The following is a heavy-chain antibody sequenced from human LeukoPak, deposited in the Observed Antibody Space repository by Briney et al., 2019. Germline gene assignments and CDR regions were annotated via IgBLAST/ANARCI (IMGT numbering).Heavy chain of an antibody. J-gene: IGHJ6*03. V-gene: IGHV3-53*01. CDR3: AKKGCSSTSCSYIYYYMDV. CDR1: GFTVSSYH. Sequence: GGSLRLSCAASGFTVSSYHMSWVRQAPGKGLEWVSTIYSGGSIYYADSVKGRFTISRDNSKNTLYLQINSLRAEDTAVYYCAKKGCSSTSCSYIYYYMDVWGKGTTVTVSS. CDR2: IYSGGSI. D-gene: IGHD2-2*01.